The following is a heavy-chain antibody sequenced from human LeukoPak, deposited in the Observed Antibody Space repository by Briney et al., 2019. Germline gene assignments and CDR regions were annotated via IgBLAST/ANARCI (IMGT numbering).Heavy chain of an antibody. D-gene: IGHD6-19*01. J-gene: IGHJ4*02. CDR3: ATSLSSGWGPVDDY. CDR1: GFIFSSYE. CDR2: INPGSSNT. V-gene: IGHV3-48*03. Sequence: TGGSLRLSCAASGFIFSSYEMNWVRRAPGKGLEWVSYINPGSSNTYYADSVKGRFTISRDDAKNSLYLQMNSLRAEDTAVYYCATSLSSGWGPVDDYWGQGTLVTVSS.